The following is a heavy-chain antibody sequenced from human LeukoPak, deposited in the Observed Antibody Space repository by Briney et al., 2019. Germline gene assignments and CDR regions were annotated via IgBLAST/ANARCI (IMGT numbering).Heavy chain of an antibody. CDR3: ARVKQWLPSLDY. CDR1: GGSFSGYY. V-gene: IGHV4-59*10. J-gene: IGHJ4*02. Sequence: PSETLSLTCAVYGGSFSGYYWSWIRQPAGKGLEWIGRIYTSGSTNYNPSLKSRVTISVDTSKNQFSLKLSSVTAADTAVYYCARVKQWLPSLDYWGQGTLVTVSS. CDR2: IYTSGST. D-gene: IGHD6-19*01.